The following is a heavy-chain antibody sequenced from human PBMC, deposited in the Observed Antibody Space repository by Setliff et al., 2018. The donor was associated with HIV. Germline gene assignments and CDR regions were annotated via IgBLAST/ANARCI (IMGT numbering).Heavy chain of an antibody. CDR1: GYTFTGYY. J-gene: IGHJ6*02. V-gene: IGHV1-2*06. CDR3: AVYSSSWFRYYGMDV. CDR2: INPNNGGT. D-gene: IGHD6-13*01. Sequence: GASVKVSCKASGYTFTGYYMHWVRQAPGQGLEWMGRINPNNGGTNYAQKFQGRVTMTRDTSISTAYMELSRLRSDDTAVYYCAVYSSSWFRYYGMDVWGQGTTVTVS.